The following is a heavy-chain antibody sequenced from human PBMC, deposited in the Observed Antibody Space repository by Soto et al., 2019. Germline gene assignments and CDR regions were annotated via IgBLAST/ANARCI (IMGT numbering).Heavy chain of an antibody. CDR3: ARSGALDY. Sequence: QVQLQESGPGLVKPSQTLSLTCTVSGVSISSGDYYWSWIRQPPGKGLEWIGYILYSGTTNYNPSLASRLTISVDTSTNQFSLKLTSVTAADTAVYYCARSGALDYWGRGTRVTVSS. CDR2: ILYSGTT. V-gene: IGHV4-30-4*01. J-gene: IGHJ4*02. CDR1: GVSISSGDYY. D-gene: IGHD2-15*01.